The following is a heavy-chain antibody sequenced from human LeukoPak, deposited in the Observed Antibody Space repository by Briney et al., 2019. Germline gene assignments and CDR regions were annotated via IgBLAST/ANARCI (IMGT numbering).Heavy chain of an antibody. J-gene: IGHJ4*02. CDR1: GFTFSSYS. CDR3: ARGRIYHDFDY. CDR2: ISSSSSYI. D-gene: IGHD2-2*01. Sequence: GGSLRLSCEASGFTFSSYSMNWVRQAPGKGLEWVSSISSSSSYIYYADSVKGRFTISRDNAKNSLYLQMSSLRAEDTAVYYCARGRIYHDFDYWGQGTLVTVSS. V-gene: IGHV3-21*01.